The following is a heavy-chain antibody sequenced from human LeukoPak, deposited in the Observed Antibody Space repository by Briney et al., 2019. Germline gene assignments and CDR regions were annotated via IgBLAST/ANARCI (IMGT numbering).Heavy chain of an antibody. CDR3: AGLVGRYSSGLYYYYFDY. Sequence: SETLSLTCTISGDSINSLDLWSWVRQPPGKGLEWIGEMYLSGTTHSNPSVKSRVTISIDKSKNQFFLNLSSVTAADTAVYYCAGLVGRYSSGLYYYYFDYWGQGTLVTVSS. J-gene: IGHJ4*02. CDR2: MYLSGTT. V-gene: IGHV4-4*02. D-gene: IGHD3-22*01. CDR1: GDSINSLDL.